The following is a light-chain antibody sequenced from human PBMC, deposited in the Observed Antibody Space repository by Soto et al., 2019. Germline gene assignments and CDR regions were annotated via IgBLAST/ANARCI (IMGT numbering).Light chain of an antibody. J-gene: IGLJ2*01. V-gene: IGLV1-40*01. CDR2: DNT. CDR3: QSFDSTLSVSI. Sequence: QPVLTQPPSVSGAPGQRVTISCTGNSSKIGTTYDVHWYRLLPGTAPKLLIYDNTNRPSGVPDRFSGSKSGPSASLAITGLQAEDEADYYCQSFDSTLSVSIFGGGTKVTVL. CDR1: SSKIGTTYD.